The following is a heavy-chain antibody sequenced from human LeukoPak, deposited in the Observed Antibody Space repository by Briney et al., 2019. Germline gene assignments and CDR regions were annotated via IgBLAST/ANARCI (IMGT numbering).Heavy chain of an antibody. D-gene: IGHD6-19*01. V-gene: IGHV3-21*01. CDR2: ISSSSSYI. Sequence: GGSLRLSCAASGFTFSSYSMNWVRQAPGKGLEWVSSISSSSSYIYYADSVKGRFTISRDNAKNSLYLQMNSLRAEDTAVYYCARDGIAVAGTSYWGQGTLVTVSS. CDR3: ARDGIAVAGTSY. J-gene: IGHJ4*02. CDR1: GFTFSSYS.